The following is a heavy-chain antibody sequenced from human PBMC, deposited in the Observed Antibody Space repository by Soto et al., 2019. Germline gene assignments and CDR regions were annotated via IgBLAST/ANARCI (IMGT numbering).Heavy chain of an antibody. J-gene: IGHJ4*02. Sequence: QVQLQESVPGLVKPSETLSLTCTVSGGSVSSGSYYWTWIRQPPGKGLEWIGYIYYSGSTKYNPCPESRVTISGDTPKTQVALKLISVTAAGTAVYYCAREYTSRIAGSGNGFEYWGQGNRVTVSS. V-gene: IGHV4-61*01. CDR2: IYYSGST. CDR3: AREYTSRIAGSGNGFEY. D-gene: IGHD1-26*01. CDR1: GGSVSSGSYY.